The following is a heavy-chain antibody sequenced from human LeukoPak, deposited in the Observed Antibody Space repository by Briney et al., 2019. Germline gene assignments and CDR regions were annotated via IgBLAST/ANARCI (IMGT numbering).Heavy chain of an antibody. Sequence: ASVKVSCKASGYTFTSYAMHWVRQAPGQRLEWMGWINAGNGNTKYSQKFQGRVTITRDTSASTAYMELSSLRSEDTAVYYCARVLTAMVPGGAGYWGQGTLVTVSS. CDR3: ARVLTAMVPGGAGY. CDR2: INAGNGNT. CDR1: GYTFTSYA. D-gene: IGHD5-18*01. V-gene: IGHV1-3*01. J-gene: IGHJ4*02.